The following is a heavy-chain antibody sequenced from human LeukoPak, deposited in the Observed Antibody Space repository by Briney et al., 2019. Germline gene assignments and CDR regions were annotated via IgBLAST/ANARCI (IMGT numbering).Heavy chain of an antibody. D-gene: IGHD4-17*01. CDR2: TYYSGST. CDR3: ARSADYGVYNWFDP. Sequence: SETLSLTCTVSGGSISSYYWSWIRQPPGKGLEWIGYTYYSGSTNYNPSLKSRVTISVDTSKNQFSLKLSSVTAADTAVYYCARSADYGVYNWFDPWGQGTLVTVSS. CDR1: GGSISSYY. J-gene: IGHJ5*02. V-gene: IGHV4-59*01.